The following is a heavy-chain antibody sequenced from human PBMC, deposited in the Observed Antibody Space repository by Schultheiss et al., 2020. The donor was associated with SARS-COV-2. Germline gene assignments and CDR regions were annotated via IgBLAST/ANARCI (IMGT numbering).Heavy chain of an antibody. V-gene: IGHV4-59*01. CDR3: ARDLYSGYRGSSYMDV. Sequence: SETLSLTCAVYGGSFNDYYWSWIRQSPGKGLEWIGYIYYSGSTNYNPSLKSRVTISVDTSKNQFSLKLSSVTAADTAVYYCARDLYSGYRGSSYMDVWGKGTTVTVSS. CDR2: IYYSGST. D-gene: IGHD5-12*01. J-gene: IGHJ6*03. CDR1: GGSFNDYY.